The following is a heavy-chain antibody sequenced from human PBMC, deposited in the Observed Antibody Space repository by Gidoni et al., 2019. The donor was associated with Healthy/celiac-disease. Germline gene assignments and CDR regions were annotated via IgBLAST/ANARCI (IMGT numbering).Heavy chain of an antibody. D-gene: IGHD3-22*01. CDR2: ISSSSSNI. Sequence: EVQLVESGGGLVQHGGSLRLACAAAGFTLSSYCMNWVRQAPGKWLEWVSYISSSSSNIYYADSVKGRFTISRDNAKNSLYLQMNSLSDEDTAVYYCAIYCDYYDSSGFDYWCQGTLVTVSS. J-gene: IGHJ4*02. CDR1: GFTLSSYC. V-gene: IGHV3-48*02. CDR3: AIYCDYYDSSGFDY.